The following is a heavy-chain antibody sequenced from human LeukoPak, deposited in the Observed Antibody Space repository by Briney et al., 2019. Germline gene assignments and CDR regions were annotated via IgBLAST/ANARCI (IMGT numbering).Heavy chain of an antibody. Sequence: ASVKVSCKASGGTFSSYAISWVRQAPGQGLEWMGWIRAYNGNTNYAQKLQGRVTMTTDTSTSTAYMELRSLRSDDTAVYYCARERRYFDWLQRSSAAHSYYFDYWGQGTLVTVSS. D-gene: IGHD3-9*01. CDR2: IRAYNGNT. J-gene: IGHJ4*02. CDR1: GGTFSSYA. V-gene: IGHV1-18*01. CDR3: ARERRYFDWLQRSSAAHSYYFDY.